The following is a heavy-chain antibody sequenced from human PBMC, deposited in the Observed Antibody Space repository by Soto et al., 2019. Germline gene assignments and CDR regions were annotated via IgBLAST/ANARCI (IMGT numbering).Heavy chain of an antibody. CDR1: GYTFTSYA. J-gene: IGHJ6*03. Sequence: ASVKVSCKASGYTFTSYAMHWVRQAPGQRLEWMGWINAGNGNTKYSQKFQGRVTITRDTSASTAYMELSSLRSEDTAVYYCVRRGAVAGTRLSYYYYYMDVWGKGTTVTVSS. CDR3: VRRGAVAGTRLSYYYYYMDV. CDR2: INAGNGNT. V-gene: IGHV1-3*01. D-gene: IGHD6-19*01.